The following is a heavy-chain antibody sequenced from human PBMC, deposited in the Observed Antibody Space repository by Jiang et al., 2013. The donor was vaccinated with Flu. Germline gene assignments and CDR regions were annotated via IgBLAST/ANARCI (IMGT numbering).Heavy chain of an antibody. J-gene: IGHJ4*02. V-gene: IGHV3-15*01. Sequence: LVKPGGSLRLSCAASGFTFSNAWMSWVRQAPGKGLEWVGRIKSKTDGGTTDYAAPVKGRFTISRDDSKNTLYLQMNSLKTEDTAVYYCTTEWDYYDSSGYYYLFDYWGQGTLVTVSS. D-gene: IGHD3-22*01. CDR3: TTEWDYYDSSGYYYLFDY. CDR1: GFTFSNAW. CDR2: IKSKTDGGTT.